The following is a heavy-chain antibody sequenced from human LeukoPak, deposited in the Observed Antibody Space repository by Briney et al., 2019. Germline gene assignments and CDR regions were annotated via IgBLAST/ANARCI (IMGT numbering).Heavy chain of an antibody. J-gene: IGHJ4*02. V-gene: IGHV1-18*04. CDR2: ISAYNGNT. D-gene: IGHD5-24*01. CDR3: ARDRGVIGMENFDY. CDR1: GYTFTSYG. Sequence: ASVKVSCKASGYTFTSYGISWVRQAPGQGLEWMGWISAYNGNTNYAQKLQGRVTMTTDTSTSTAYMELRSLRFDDTAVYYCARDRGVIGMENFDYWGQGTLVTVSS.